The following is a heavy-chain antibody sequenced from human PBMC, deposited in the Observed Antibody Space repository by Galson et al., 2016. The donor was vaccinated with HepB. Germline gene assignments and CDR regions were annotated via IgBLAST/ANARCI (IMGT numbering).Heavy chain of an antibody. CDR2: ISYDGRKE. CDR3: AKGEWRQPLDY. CDR1: GLTFNNYG. V-gene: IGHV3-30*18. J-gene: IGHJ4*02. D-gene: IGHD3-3*01. Sequence: SLRLSCAASGLTFNNYGMHWVRQAPGKGLECVAVISYDGRKEFYADSVKGRFTISRDNSKNTRYLQMSSLKVEDTAVYYCAKGEWRQPLDYWGQGTLVAVSA.